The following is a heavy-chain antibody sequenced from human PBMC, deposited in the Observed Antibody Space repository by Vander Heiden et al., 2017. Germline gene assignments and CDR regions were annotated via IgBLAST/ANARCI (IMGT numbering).Heavy chain of an antibody. J-gene: IGHJ6*02. V-gene: IGHV4-34*01. D-gene: IGHD2-15*01. CDR3: ARGVVAATYHYYGMDV. Sequence: QVQLQQWGAGLLKPSETLSLTCAVYGGSFSGYYWSWIRQPPGKGLEWIGEINHSGSTNYNPSLKSRVTISVDTSKNQFSLKLSSVTAADTAVYYCARGVVAATYHYYGMDVWGQGTTVTVSS. CDR2: INHSGST. CDR1: GGSFSGYY.